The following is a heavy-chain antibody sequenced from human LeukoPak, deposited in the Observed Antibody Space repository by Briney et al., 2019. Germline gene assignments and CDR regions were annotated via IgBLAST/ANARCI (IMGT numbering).Heavy chain of an antibody. CDR2: INSDGSST. V-gene: IGHV3-74*01. J-gene: IGHJ4*02. D-gene: IGHD2-21*02. CDR3: ARSRTGDCYLN. CDR1: GFTFSSYW. Sequence: GGSLRLSCAASGFTFSSYWMHWVRQAPGKGLVWVSRINSDGSSTSYADSVKGRFTISRDNAKNSLYLQMNSLRAEDTAVYYCARSRTGDCYLNWGQGTLVTVSS.